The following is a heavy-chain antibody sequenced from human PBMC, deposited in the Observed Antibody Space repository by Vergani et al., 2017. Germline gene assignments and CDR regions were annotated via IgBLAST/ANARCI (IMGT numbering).Heavy chain of an antibody. J-gene: IGHJ3*01. Sequence: VQLVESGGDLVQPGRSLRLSCTASGFTFGYYAMDWFRQAPGQGLGWVGGIRSKAYGQSTIYAASVKGRFTISRDNAKNSLYLDMRSLRAEDTAVYYCVRYVRVSRTWGQGTLVAVSS. CDR2: IRSKAYGQST. CDR3: VRYVRVSRT. D-gene: IGHD3-10*02. V-gene: IGHV3-49*03. CDR1: GFTFGYYA.